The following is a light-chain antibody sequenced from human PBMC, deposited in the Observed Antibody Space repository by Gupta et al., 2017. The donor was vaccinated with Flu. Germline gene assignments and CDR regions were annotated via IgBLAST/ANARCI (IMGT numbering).Light chain of an antibody. Sequence: IVLTQSPATLSLSPGERATLSCRASQSVSSYLAWYQQKTGQAPRLLIYDASNRATGIPARFSGSGSGTDFTLTISSLEPEDFAVYYCQQRSNWQTFGQGTKVEIK. CDR1: QSVSSY. CDR3: QQRSNWQT. V-gene: IGKV3-11*01. J-gene: IGKJ1*01. CDR2: DAS.